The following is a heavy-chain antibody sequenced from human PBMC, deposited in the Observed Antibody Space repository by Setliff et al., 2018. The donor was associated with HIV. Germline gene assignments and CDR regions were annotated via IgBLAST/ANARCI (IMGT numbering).Heavy chain of an antibody. D-gene: IGHD2-2*01. V-gene: IGHV4-61*02. CDR3: ARHICGTTACYAVDV. CDR2: ISASGTT. CDR1: GGSISSGGYY. J-gene: IGHJ3*01. Sequence: SETLSLTCTVSGGSISSGGYYWSWIRQPAGKGLEWIGRISASGTTNYNPSLKGRVTISVDTSKNQVSLTLSSVTPADTAVYYCARHICGTTACYAVDVWGPGTMVTVSS.